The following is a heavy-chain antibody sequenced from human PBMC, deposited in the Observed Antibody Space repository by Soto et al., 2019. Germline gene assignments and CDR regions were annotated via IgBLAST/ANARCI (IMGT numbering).Heavy chain of an antibody. D-gene: IGHD2-15*01. CDR1: GFTFSNAW. Sequence: PGGSLRLSCAASGFTFSNAWMSWVRQAPGKGLEWVGRIKSKTDGGTTDYAAPVKGRFTISRDDSKNTLYLQMNSLKTEDTAVYYCTTGPVCSGGSCYIYYYYYMDVWGKGTTVTVSS. V-gene: IGHV3-15*01. CDR3: TTGPVCSGGSCYIYYYYYMDV. J-gene: IGHJ6*03. CDR2: IKSKTDGGTT.